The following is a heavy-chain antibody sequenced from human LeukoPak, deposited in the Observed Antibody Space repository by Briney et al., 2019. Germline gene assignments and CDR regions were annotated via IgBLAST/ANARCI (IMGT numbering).Heavy chain of an antibody. CDR3: AREPKDSSSWYYFDY. J-gene: IGHJ4*02. Sequence: PSETLSLTCAVSGGSFSSSNWWSWVRQPPGKGLEWIGEIYHSGSTNYNPSLKSRVTISVDKSKNQFSLKLSSVTAADTAVYYCAREPKDSSSWYYFDYWGQGTLVTVSS. CDR2: IYHSGST. V-gene: IGHV4-4*02. D-gene: IGHD6-13*01. CDR1: GGSFSSSNW.